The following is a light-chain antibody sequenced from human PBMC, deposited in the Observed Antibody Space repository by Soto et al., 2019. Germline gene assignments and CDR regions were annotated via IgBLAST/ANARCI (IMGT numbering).Light chain of an antibody. V-gene: IGLV1-40*01. Sequence: QSVLTQPPSVSGAPGQRVTISCTGSSSNIGAGYDVHWYQQLPGTAPKLLIYGNSNRPSGVPDRFSGSKSGTSASLAITGLRAEDEADCQSYYSSLRGWVFGGGTKLTVL. CDR1: SSNIGAGYD. CDR2: GNS. J-gene: IGLJ3*02. CDR3: QSYYSSLRGWV.